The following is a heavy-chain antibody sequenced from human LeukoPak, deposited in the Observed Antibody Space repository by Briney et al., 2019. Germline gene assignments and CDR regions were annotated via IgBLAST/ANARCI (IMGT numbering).Heavy chain of an antibody. CDR2: ISSSGSTI. Sequence: HAGGSLRLSCAASGFTFSSYEMNWVRQAPGKGLEWVSYISSSGSTIYYADSVKGRFTISRDNAKNSLYLQMNSLRAEDTAVYYCARVAVVVVAASLDYWGQGTLVTVSS. D-gene: IGHD2-15*01. J-gene: IGHJ4*02. CDR3: ARVAVVVVAASLDY. CDR1: GFTFSSYE. V-gene: IGHV3-48*03.